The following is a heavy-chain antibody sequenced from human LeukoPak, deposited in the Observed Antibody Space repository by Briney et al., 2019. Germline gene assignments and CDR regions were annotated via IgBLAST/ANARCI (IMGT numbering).Heavy chain of an antibody. V-gene: IGHV4-34*01. CDR2: INHSGST. CDR3: ASHLYTYYDFWSGYLNWFDP. J-gene: IGHJ5*02. Sequence: SETLSLTCAVYGGSFSGYYWSWIRQPPGKGLEWMGEINHSGSTNYNPSLKSRVTISVDTSKNQFSLKLSSVTAADTAVYYCASHLYTYYDFWSGYLNWFDPWGQGTLVTVSS. D-gene: IGHD3-3*01. CDR1: GGSFSGYY.